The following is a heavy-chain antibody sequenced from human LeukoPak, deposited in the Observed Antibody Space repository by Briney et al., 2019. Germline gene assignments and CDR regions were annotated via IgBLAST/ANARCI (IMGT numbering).Heavy chain of an antibody. V-gene: IGHV4-59*01. D-gene: IGHD6-19*01. CDR3: ARDQRQWLY. CDR1: GGSISSYY. Sequence: PSETLSLTWTVSGGSISSYYWSWIRQPPGKGLEWIGYIYYSGSTNYHPSLKRRATISVDTSKNQFSLKLSSVTAADTAVYYCARDQRQWLYWGQGILVTASS. J-gene: IGHJ4*02. CDR2: IYYSGST.